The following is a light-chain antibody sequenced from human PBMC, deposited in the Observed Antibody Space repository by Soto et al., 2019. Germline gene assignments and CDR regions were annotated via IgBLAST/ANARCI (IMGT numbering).Light chain of an antibody. V-gene: IGLV2-14*01. CDR3: SSYTSSSTLCV. CDR1: SSDVGGYNY. J-gene: IGLJ1*01. Sequence: QSALTQPASVSGSPGQSITISCTGTSSDVGGYNYVSWYQQRPGKAPKLMIYDVSNRPSGVSNRFSGSKSGNTASLTISGLQAEDEADYYCSSYTSSSTLCVFGTGTKVTVL. CDR2: DVS.